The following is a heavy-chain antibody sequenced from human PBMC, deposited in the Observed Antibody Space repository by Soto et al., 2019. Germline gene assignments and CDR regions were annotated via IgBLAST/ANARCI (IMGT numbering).Heavy chain of an antibody. Sequence: ASVKVSCKASGYTFTSYDINWVRQATGQGLEWMGWMNPNSGNTGYAQKFQGRVTMTRNTSISTAYMELSSLRSEDTAVYYCARSYYDFWSGYDYYYYMDVWGKGTTVTVS. V-gene: IGHV1-8*01. CDR3: ARSYYDFWSGYDYYYYMDV. J-gene: IGHJ6*03. CDR1: GYTFTSYD. CDR2: MNPNSGNT. D-gene: IGHD3-3*01.